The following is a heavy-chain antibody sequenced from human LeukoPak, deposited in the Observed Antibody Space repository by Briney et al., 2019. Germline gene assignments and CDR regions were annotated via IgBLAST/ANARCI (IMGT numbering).Heavy chain of an antibody. D-gene: IGHD2-21*02. V-gene: IGHV3-21*01. CDR3: ARGAPASMTSRTNLQFDY. CDR2: ISSSSSYI. J-gene: IGHJ4*02. CDR1: GFTFSSYS. Sequence: MPGGSLRLSCAASGFTFSSYSMNWVRQAPGKGLEWVSSISSSSSYIYYADSVKGRFTISRDNAKNSLYLQMNSLRAEDTAVYYCARGAPASMTSRTNLQFDYWGQGTLVTVSS.